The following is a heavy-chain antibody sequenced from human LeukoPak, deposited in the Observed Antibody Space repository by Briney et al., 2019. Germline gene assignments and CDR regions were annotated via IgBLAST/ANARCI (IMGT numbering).Heavy chain of an antibody. CDR2: IYYSGST. J-gene: IGHJ4*02. CDR1: GGSVSSGNYY. V-gene: IGHV4-61*01. Sequence: SETLSLTCNVSGGSVSSGNYYWSWIRQPPGKGLEWVGYIYYSGSTNYNPSLKSRVTISVDTSKNQFSLKLRSVTAADTAVYYCARADYDALDYWGQGTLVTVSS. D-gene: IGHD4-17*01. CDR3: ARADYDALDY.